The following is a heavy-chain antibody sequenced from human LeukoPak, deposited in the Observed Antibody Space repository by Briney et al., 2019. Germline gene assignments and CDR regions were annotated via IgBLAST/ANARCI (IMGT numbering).Heavy chain of an antibody. J-gene: IGHJ4*02. V-gene: IGHV1-2*02. Sequence: ASVKVSCKASGYTFTGYYMHWVRQAPGQGLEWMGWINPNSGGTNYAQKFQGRVTMTRDTSISTAYMELSRLRSDDTAVYYCARDPDFWSGYYSKALDYWGQGTLVTVSS. CDR1: GYTFTGYY. CDR3: ARDPDFWSGYYSKALDY. D-gene: IGHD3-3*01. CDR2: INPNSGGT.